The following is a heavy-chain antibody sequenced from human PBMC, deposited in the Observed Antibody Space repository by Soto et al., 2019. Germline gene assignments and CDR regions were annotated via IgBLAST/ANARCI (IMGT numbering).Heavy chain of an antibody. V-gene: IGHV1-69*06. CDR1: GCTFSSYA. CDR2: IIPIFGTA. CDR3: ARYTMITFGGVYPV. D-gene: IGHD3-16*01. Sequence: GASVKVSCKASGCTFSSYAISWVRQAPGQGLEWMGGIIPIFGTANYAQKFQGRVAITADKSTSTAYMELSSLRSEDTAVYYCARYTMITFGGVYPVWGKGTTVTVSS. J-gene: IGHJ6*04.